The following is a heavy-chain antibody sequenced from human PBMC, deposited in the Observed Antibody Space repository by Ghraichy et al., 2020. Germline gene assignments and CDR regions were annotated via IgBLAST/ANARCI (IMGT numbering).Heavy chain of an antibody. CDR2: ISEDGLA. CDR1: GFTFTSQV. J-gene: IGHJ3*01. V-gene: IGHV3-23*02. Sequence: GGSLRLSCAVSGFTFTSQVINWVRRAPGKGLEWVSGISEDGLAYYDASVRGRFTLLRDKSRNEVFFQLDSVRVDDTALYYCVVAGASRRWDGEDAVEVWGQGTMVTVS. D-gene: IGHD2-15*01. CDR3: VVAGASRRWDGEDAVEV.